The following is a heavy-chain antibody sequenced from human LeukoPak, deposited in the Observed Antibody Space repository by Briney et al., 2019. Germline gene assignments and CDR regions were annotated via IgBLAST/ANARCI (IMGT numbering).Heavy chain of an antibody. CDR3: ASGRNVGITGTTGAFDI. Sequence: GGSLRLSCAASGLTFSSYSMNWVRQAPGKGLEWVSSITSSSSYIYYADSVKGRFTISRDNAKNSLYLQMNSLGDEDTAVYYCASGRNVGITGTTGAFDIWGQGTMVTVSS. CDR1: GLTFSSYS. D-gene: IGHD1-7*01. J-gene: IGHJ3*02. CDR2: ITSSSSYI. V-gene: IGHV3-21*01.